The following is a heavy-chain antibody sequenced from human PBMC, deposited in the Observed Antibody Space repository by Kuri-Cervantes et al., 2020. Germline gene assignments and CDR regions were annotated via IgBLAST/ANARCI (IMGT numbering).Heavy chain of an antibody. CDR3: ARGGGGLLWFGESISYYYYGMDV. V-gene: IGHV4-31*03. J-gene: IGHJ6*02. D-gene: IGHD3-10*01. CDR1: GGSISSGGYY. Sequence: SETLSLTCTVSGGSISSGGYYWSWIRQHQGKGLEWIGYIYYSGSTYYNPSLKSRVTISVDTSKNQFSLKLSSVTAADTAVYYCARGGGGLLWFGESISYYYYGMDVWGQGTTVTVSS. CDR2: IYYSGST.